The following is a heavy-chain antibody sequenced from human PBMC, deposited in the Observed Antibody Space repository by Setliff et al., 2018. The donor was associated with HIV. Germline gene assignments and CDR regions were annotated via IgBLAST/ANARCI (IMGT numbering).Heavy chain of an antibody. Sequence: LSLTCAVYSGSFSGYYWSWIRQSPGKGLEWIGEINHGGSTEYNPSFKSRLAMSVDTSKQQFSLKLNSVTAADTAVYYCARHYDSSGPNYRYYYMDVWGKGTTVTVSS. CDR1: SGSFSGYY. CDR3: ARHYDSSGPNYRYYYMDV. V-gene: IGHV4-34*01. J-gene: IGHJ6*03. CDR2: INHGGST. D-gene: IGHD3-22*01.